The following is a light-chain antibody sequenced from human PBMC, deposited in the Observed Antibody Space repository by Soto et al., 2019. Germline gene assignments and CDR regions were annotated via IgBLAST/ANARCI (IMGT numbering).Light chain of an antibody. CDR3: QQFNNWPRT. V-gene: IGKV3-15*01. J-gene: IGKJ1*01. CDR1: QSVSSN. CDR2: DAS. Sequence: EIVFTQSPATLSVSPGERATLSCRASQSVSSNLAWYQQKPGQAPRLLIYDASTRATGIPARFSGSGSGTEFTLTISSLQSEDFAVYYCQQFNNWPRTFGQGTKVDIK.